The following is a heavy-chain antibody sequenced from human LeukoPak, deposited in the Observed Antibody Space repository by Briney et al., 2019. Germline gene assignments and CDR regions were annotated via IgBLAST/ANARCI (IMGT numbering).Heavy chain of an antibody. V-gene: IGHV1-46*01. CDR3: ARHGYGSGSYSNPGY. Sequence: ASVKVSCKASGYTFTSYYMHWVRQAPGQGLEWMGIINPSGGSTSYAQKFQGRVTMTTDTSTSTAYMELRSLRSDDTAVYYCARHGYGSGSYSNPGYWGQGTLVTVSS. J-gene: IGHJ4*02. CDR2: INPSGGST. CDR1: GYTFTSYY. D-gene: IGHD3-10*01.